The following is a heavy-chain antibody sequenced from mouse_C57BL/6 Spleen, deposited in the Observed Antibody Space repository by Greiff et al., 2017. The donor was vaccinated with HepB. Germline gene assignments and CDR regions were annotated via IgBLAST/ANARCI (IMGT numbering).Heavy chain of an antibody. CDR2: IYPGSGST. CDR1: GYTFTSYW. D-gene: IGHD2-2*01. Sequence: QVQLKQSGAELVKPGASVKMSCKASGYTFTSYWITWVKQRPGQGLEWIGDIYPGSGSTNYNEKFKSKATLTVDTSSSTAYMQLSSLTSEDAAVSYCARGVTDYYAMDYWGQGTSVTVSS. V-gene: IGHV1-55*01. J-gene: IGHJ4*01. CDR3: ARGVTDYYAMDY.